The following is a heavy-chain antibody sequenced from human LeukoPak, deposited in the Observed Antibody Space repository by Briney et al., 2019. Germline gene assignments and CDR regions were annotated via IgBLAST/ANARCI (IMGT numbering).Heavy chain of an antibody. J-gene: IGHJ4*02. CDR2: ISSSSSYI. CDR3: ARVTGGKEYYFDY. Sequence: PGGSLRLSCAASGFTFSSYSMNWVRQAPGKGLEWVSSISSSSSYIYYADSVKGRFTISRDNAKNSLYLQMNSLRAEDTAVYCCARVTGGKEYYFDYWGQGTLVTVSS. CDR1: GFTFSSYS. D-gene: IGHD4-23*01. V-gene: IGHV3-21*01.